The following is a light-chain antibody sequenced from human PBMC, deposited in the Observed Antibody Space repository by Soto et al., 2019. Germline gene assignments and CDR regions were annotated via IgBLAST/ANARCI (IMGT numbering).Light chain of an antibody. V-gene: IGKV3-20*01. CDR2: GIA. CDR3: QQYITLPHT. CDR1: QSVTNTF. J-gene: IGKJ2*01. Sequence: ENVLTQSPGTLSLSPGERATLSCRASQSVTNTFFAWYQQKPGQAPRLLIYGIASRSTGIPARFSGSGSGTDFTLTISRLEPEDFVVYYCQQYITLPHTFGQGTKLAVK.